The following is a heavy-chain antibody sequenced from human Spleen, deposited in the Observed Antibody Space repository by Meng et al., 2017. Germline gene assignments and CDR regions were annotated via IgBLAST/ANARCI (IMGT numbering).Heavy chain of an antibody. CDR2: INHSGST. V-gene: IGHV4-34*01. J-gene: IGHJ4*02. CDR3: ARGPTTMAHDFDY. CDR1: GGSFSDYY. Sequence: VHLQLWGAGLLKPSETLSLTCVVSGGSFSDYYWSWIRQPPGKGLEWIGEINHSGSTNYNPSLESRATISVDTSQNNLSLKLSSVTAADSAVYYCARGPTTMAHDFDYWGQGTLVTVSS. D-gene: IGHD4-11*01.